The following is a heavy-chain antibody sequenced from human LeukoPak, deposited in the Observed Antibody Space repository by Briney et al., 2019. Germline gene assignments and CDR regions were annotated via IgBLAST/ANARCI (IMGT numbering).Heavy chain of an antibody. CDR1: GFTFSDYY. CDR3: ARDVNWGSAIFDY. J-gene: IGHJ4*02. V-gene: IGHV3-11*04. D-gene: IGHD7-27*01. CDR2: ISSSGSTI. Sequence: GGSLRLSCAASGFTFSDYYMSWIRQAPGKGLEWVSYISSSGSTIYYADSVKGRFTIPRDNAKNSLYLQMNSLRAEDTAVYYCARDVNWGSAIFDYWGQGTLVTVSS.